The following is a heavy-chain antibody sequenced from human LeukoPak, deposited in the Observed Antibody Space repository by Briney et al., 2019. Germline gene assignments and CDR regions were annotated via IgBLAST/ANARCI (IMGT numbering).Heavy chain of an antibody. V-gene: IGHV3-48*03. J-gene: IGHJ4*02. D-gene: IGHD3-10*01. CDR1: GFTFSSYE. CDR2: ISSSGTSM. CDR3: ASSRVYGSHDY. Sequence: GGSLRLSCTASGFTFSSYEMNWVRQAPGKGLEWVSYISSSGTSMYYADSVKGRFTISRDNAKNSLYLQMNSLRAEDTAVYYCASSRVYGSHDYWGQGTLVTVSS.